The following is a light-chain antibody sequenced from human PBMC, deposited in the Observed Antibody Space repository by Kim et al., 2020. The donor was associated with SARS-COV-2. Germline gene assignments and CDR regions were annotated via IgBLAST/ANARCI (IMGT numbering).Light chain of an antibody. CDR3: QAWDSSTLYV. J-gene: IGLJ1*01. Sequence: VSPGQTASITCAGDKLGDKYACWYQQKPGQSPVLVIYQDSKRPSGIPERFSGSNSGNTATLTISGTQAMDEADYYCQAWDSSTLYVFGTGTKVTVL. CDR1: KLGDKY. CDR2: QDS. V-gene: IGLV3-1*01.